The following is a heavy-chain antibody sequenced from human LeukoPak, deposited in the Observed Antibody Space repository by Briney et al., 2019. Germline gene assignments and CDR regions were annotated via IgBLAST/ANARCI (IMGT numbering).Heavy chain of an antibody. V-gene: IGHV4-31*03. CDR2: IYYSGGT. CDR3: ASASAVPGIAAAGRFDP. CDR1: GGSISSGGYY. J-gene: IGHJ5*02. Sequence: SQTLSLTCTVSGGSISSGGYYWSWIRQHPGKGLEWIGYIYYSGGTYYNPSLKSRVTISVDTSKNQFSLKLSSVTAADTAVYYCASASAVPGIAAAGRFDPWGQGTLVTVSS. D-gene: IGHD6-13*01.